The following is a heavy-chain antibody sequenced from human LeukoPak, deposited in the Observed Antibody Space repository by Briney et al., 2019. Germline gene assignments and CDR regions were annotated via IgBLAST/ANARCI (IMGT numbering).Heavy chain of an antibody. CDR3: ARGIVVVVAGGHDAFDI. Sequence: ASVKVSCKASGYTFTSYAMHWVRQAPGQRLEWMGWINAGNGNTKYSQKFQGRVTITRDTSASTAYMELSSLRSEDTAVYYCARGIVVVVAGGHDAFDIWGQGTMVTVSS. CDR2: INAGNGNT. J-gene: IGHJ3*02. D-gene: IGHD2-15*01. CDR1: GYTFTSYA. V-gene: IGHV1-3*01.